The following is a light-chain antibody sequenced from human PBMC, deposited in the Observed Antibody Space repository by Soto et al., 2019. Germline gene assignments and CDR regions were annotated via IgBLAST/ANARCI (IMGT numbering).Light chain of an antibody. Sequence: EIVLTQSPGTLSLSPGERATLSCRASQSVSSNYLASYQQKPGQVPRLLIYAASSRAAAIPDRFSGSWSGTDFTITISRLEPEDSAVYYCQQYGSSPTFGQGTKVEIK. J-gene: IGKJ1*01. CDR1: QSVSSNY. CDR3: QQYGSSPT. CDR2: AAS. V-gene: IGKV3-20*01.